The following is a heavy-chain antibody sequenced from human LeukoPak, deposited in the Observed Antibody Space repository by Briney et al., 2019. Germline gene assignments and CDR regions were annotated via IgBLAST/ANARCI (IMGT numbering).Heavy chain of an antibody. CDR3: ARAMSTFGGVRNYFDS. J-gene: IGHJ4*02. CDR2: ISSRNTPI. Sequence: GGSLRLSCAAAGFTFTDYSMNWVHQAPGKGLEWVSYISSRNTPIFYADSVKGRFRISRDNAKSSLDLEMNSLRAEDTAVYYCARAMSTFGGVRNYFDSWGQGTLATVSS. D-gene: IGHD3-16*01. V-gene: IGHV3-48*04. CDR1: GFTFTDYS.